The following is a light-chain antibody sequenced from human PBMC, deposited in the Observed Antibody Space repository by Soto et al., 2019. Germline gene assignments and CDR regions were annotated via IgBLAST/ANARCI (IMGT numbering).Light chain of an antibody. CDR3: QQRSSWPLT. CDR1: QSVGSY. Sequence: EIVLTQSPATLSLSPGERATLSCWASQSVGSYLAWYQQKPGQAPRLLIYDASTRATGIPARFTGSGSGTDFTLTISSLEPEDFAVYYCQQRSSWPLTFGGGTKVEIK. CDR2: DAS. V-gene: IGKV3-11*01. J-gene: IGKJ4*01.